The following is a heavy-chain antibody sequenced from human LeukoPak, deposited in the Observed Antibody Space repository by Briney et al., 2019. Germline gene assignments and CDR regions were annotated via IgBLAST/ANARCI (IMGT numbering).Heavy chain of an antibody. CDR1: GGSISSYY. V-gene: IGHV4-59*12. CDR3: ARVIAVAGRYYYYYYGMDV. Sequence: PSETLSLTCTVSGGSISSYYWSWIRQPPGKGLEWIGYIYYSGSTNYNPSLKSRVTISVDTSKNQFSLKLSSVTAADTAVYYCARVIAVAGRYYYYYYGMDVWGQGTTVTVSS. CDR2: IYYSGST. D-gene: IGHD6-19*01. J-gene: IGHJ6*02.